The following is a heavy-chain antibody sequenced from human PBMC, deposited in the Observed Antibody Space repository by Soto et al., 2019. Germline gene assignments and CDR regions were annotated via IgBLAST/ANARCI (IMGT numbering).Heavy chain of an antibody. CDR3: ARSPSPTCAGASCYPFDH. CDR2: ISGSIGTT. Sequence: VGSRTLSCAASGFTFSKYAMSWVRQTPGKGLEWVSAISGSIGTTYHADSVKGRFTISRDNSKNTLSLQMNNLRADDTAVYYCARSPSPTCAGASCYPFDHWGQGTLVTVSS. J-gene: IGHJ4*02. CDR1: GFTFSKYA. D-gene: IGHD2-2*01. V-gene: IGHV3-23*01.